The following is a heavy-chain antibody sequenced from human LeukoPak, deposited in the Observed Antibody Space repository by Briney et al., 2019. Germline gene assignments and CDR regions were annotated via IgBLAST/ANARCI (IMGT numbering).Heavy chain of an antibody. CDR3: TLIKGWGSGTYYFDY. CDR2: IKSKSAGGTI. CDR1: GFDIYNDW. Sequence: GRSLRLSCAASGFDIYNDWMSWVRQAPGRGLEWVGRIKSKSAGGTIDYAAPVNGRFIISRDDSKNTLYLQMNSLKTEDTAMYYCTLIKGWGSGTYYFDYWGQGTLVTVSS. V-gene: IGHV3-15*01. J-gene: IGHJ4*02. D-gene: IGHD3-10*01.